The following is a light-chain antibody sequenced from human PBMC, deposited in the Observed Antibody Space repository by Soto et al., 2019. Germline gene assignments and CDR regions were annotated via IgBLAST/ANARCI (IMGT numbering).Light chain of an antibody. CDR3: QQRSNWPPPFT. Sequence: EIVLTQSPATLSLSPGERATLSCRASQSVSSYLAWYQQKPGQAPRLLIYDASNRATGIPARFSGSGSGTDFTLTISSLAPEDFAVYYCQQRSNWPPPFTVGPGTKVDIK. CDR2: DAS. CDR1: QSVSSY. V-gene: IGKV3-11*01. J-gene: IGKJ3*01.